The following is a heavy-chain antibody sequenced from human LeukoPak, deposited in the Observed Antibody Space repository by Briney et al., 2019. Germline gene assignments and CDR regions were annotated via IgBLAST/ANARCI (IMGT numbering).Heavy chain of an antibody. Sequence: SDTLSLTCTVSSHPIRRYYWSWLRQPPEKGLEWVGYISYSGNTKYNPSLVSRVNILVDTSKNQFTLKRRSVTAADTAVYYWARLDYYHFDYWGQGTVVTVSS. D-gene: IGHD3-22*01. J-gene: IGHJ4*02. CDR2: ISYSGNT. CDR1: SHPIRRYY. V-gene: IGHV4-59*07. CDR3: ARLDYYHFDY.